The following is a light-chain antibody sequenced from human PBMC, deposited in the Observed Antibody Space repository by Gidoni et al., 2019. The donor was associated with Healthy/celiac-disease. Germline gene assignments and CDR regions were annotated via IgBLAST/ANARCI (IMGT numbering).Light chain of an antibody. V-gene: IGKV1-39*01. Sequence: DIQMTQSPSSLSASVGDRVTTTCRASQSISSSLNWYQQKPGKAPKLLIYAASSLQSRVPSRFSGSGSGTDFTLTISSLQPEDFATYYCQQSYSTPLTFXXXTKVEIK. CDR3: QQSYSTPLT. CDR2: AAS. J-gene: IGKJ4*01. CDR1: QSISSS.